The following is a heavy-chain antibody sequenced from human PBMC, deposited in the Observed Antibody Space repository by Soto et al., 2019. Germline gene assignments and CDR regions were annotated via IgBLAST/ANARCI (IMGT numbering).Heavy chain of an antibody. V-gene: IGHV3-48*01. CDR2: ISSGSSTI. Sequence: GVSLRLFYAASGFTFSSYSMNWVRQAPGKGLEWVSYISSGSSTIYYADSVKGRFTISRDNAKNSLYLQMNSLRAEDTAVYYCARGRGSYFDYWAQGTLVTVSS. CDR1: GFTFSSYS. CDR3: ARGRGSYFDY. J-gene: IGHJ4*02. D-gene: IGHD3-10*01.